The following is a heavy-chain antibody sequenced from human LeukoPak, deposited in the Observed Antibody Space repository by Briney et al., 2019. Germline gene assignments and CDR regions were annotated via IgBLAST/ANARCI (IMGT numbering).Heavy chain of an antibody. V-gene: IGHV1-46*01. CDR2: INPSGGST. CDR1: GYTFTNYY. J-gene: IGHJ4*02. Sequence: ASVKVSCKASGYTFTNYYLYWVRHAPGQGLEWMGMINPSGGSTSYAQKFQGRFTMTRDTSTSTVYMELRSLRSEATAVYSCARAYYYENSRDYPGGDFWGQGTLVTVSS. D-gene: IGHD3-22*01. CDR3: ARAYYYENSRDYPGGDF.